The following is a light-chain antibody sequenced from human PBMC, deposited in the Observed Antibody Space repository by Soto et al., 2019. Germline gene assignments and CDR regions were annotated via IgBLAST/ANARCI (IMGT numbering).Light chain of an antibody. CDR3: QQYESTPPT. V-gene: IGKV4-1*01. J-gene: IGKJ2*01. Sequence: DIVMTQSPDSLAVSLGERATINCKSSQGVLYSSNNKNYLAWYQQRPGQPPKLLISWASTRESGAPDRCSGGWFGRDHTVTIASLQAKGVAVYYCQQYESTPPTFGQGTKVEIE. CDR2: WAS. CDR1: QGVLYSSNNKNY.